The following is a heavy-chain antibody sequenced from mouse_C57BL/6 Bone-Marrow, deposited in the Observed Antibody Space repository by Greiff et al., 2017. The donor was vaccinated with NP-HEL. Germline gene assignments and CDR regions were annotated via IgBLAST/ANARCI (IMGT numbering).Heavy chain of an antibody. V-gene: IGHV3-6*01. Sequence: EVQVVESGPGLVKPSQSLSLTCSVTGYSITSGYYWNWIRQFPGNKLEWMGYISYDGSNNYNPSLKNRISITRDTSKNQFFLKLNSVTTEDTATYYCARGSNYDYYAMDYWGQGTSVTVSS. CDR2: ISYDGSN. D-gene: IGHD2-5*01. CDR3: ARGSNYDYYAMDY. J-gene: IGHJ4*01. CDR1: GYSITSGYY.